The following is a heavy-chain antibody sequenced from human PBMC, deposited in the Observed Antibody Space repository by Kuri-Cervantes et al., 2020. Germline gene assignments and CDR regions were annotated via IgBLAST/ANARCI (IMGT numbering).Heavy chain of an antibody. J-gene: IGHJ6*02. CDR3: ARGRWELLYYGIDV. V-gene: IGHV3-9*01. CDR1: GFTFDAYA. CDR2: ISWNSGSI. D-gene: IGHD1-26*01. Sequence: GGSLRPSCAASGFTFDAYAMHWVRQAPGKGREWVSGISWNSGSIGYAVSVKGRFTISRDNAKKSLYLQINSLRAEDTAVYYCARGRWELLYYGIDVWGQGTMVTVSS.